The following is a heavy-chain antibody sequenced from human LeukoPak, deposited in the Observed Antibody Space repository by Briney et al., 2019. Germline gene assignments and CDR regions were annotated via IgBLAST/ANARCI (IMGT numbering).Heavy chain of an antibody. CDR3: ARAFDYGYDSNYFDW. V-gene: IGHV1-2*02. J-gene: IGHJ4*02. CDR1: GYPFTGYY. Sequence: ASVKVSCKTSGYPFTGYYVHWVRQAPGQGLEWMGWINPDSGDTNYSQKFQGRVTMTTDTSITTAYMDLSRLRSDDTAVYFCARAFDYGYDSNYFDWWGQGTLVTVS. CDR2: INPDSGDT. D-gene: IGHD3-16*01.